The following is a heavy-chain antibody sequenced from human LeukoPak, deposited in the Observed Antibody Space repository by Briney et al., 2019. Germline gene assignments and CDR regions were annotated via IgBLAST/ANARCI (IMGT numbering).Heavy chain of an antibody. CDR3: ARDTFIAARQRFDY. J-gene: IGHJ4*02. CDR2: ISSSSSYI. V-gene: IGHV3-21*01. Sequence: PGGSLRLSCAASGFTFSSYSMNWARQAPGKGLEWVSSISSSSSYIYYADSVKGRFTISRDNAKNSLYLQMNSLRAEDTAVYYCARDTFIAARQRFDYWGQGTLVTVSS. CDR1: GFTFSSYS. D-gene: IGHD6-6*01.